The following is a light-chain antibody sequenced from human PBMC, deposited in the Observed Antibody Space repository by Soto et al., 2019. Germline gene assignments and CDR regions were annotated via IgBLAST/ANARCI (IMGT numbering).Light chain of an antibody. CDR1: QSVARD. J-gene: IGKJ5*01. V-gene: IGKV3-20*01. CDR3: QQFDDSVT. Sequence: EIVLTQSPGTLSLSPGETATLSCRASQSVARDLTWYRHKPGQAPRLLISRASTGATGIPDRVSGSGSGTDFTLTINRLEPEDSAVYYCQQFDDSVTFGQGTRL. CDR2: RAS.